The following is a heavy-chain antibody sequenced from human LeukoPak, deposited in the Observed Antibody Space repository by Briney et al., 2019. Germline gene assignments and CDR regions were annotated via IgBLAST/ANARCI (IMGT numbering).Heavy chain of an antibody. D-gene: IGHD2-15*01. CDR3: AKDLGVYCSGGSCYSRGYYYMDV. V-gene: IGHV3-23*01. CDR2: ISGSGGST. J-gene: IGHJ6*03. Sequence: PGGSLRLSCAASGFTFSSYAMSWVRQAPGKGLEWVSAISGSGGSTYYADSVKGRFTISRDNSKNTLYLQMNSLRAEDTAVYYCAKDLGVYCSGGSCYSRGYYYMDVWGKGTTVTVSS. CDR1: GFTFSSYA.